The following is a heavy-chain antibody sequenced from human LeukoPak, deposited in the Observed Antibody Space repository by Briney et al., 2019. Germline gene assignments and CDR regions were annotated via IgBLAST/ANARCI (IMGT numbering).Heavy chain of an antibody. CDR1: GGSISNYY. J-gene: IGHJ4*02. V-gene: IGHV4-59*01. D-gene: IGHD6-19*01. CDR2: IYYSGST. CDR3: ARLGGGWYQIWDFDY. Sequence: SETLSLTCTVSGGSISNYYWSWIRQPPGRGLEWIGYIYYSGSTNYNPSLKSRVTISVDTSKNQFSLKLSSVTAADTAVYYCARLGGGWYQIWDFDYWGQGTLVTVSS.